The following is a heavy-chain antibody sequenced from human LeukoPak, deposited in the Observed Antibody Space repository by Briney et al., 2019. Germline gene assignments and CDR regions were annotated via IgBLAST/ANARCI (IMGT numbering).Heavy chain of an antibody. CDR3: ATEYYYGSGSYHNFYYFDY. Sequence: KTSETLSLTCAVYGGSFSGYYWSWIRQPPGKGLEWIGEINHSGSTNYNPSLKSRVTISVDTSKNQFSLKLSSVTAADTAVYYCATEYYYGSGSYHNFYYFDYRGQGTLVTDSS. J-gene: IGHJ4*02. V-gene: IGHV4-34*01. CDR1: GGSFSGYY. CDR2: INHSGST. D-gene: IGHD3-10*01.